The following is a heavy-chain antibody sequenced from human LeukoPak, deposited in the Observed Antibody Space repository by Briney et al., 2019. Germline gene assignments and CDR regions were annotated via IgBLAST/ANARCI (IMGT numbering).Heavy chain of an antibody. Sequence: ASVKVSCKPSGYTFTSYYMHWVRQAPGQGHEWMGIINPSVGSTSYAEKFQGRVTMSRDMSTSTVYMELSSLRSEDTAGYYCAREFGSVSGDYWGQGTLVTVSS. CDR3: AREFGSVSGDY. V-gene: IGHV1-46*01. D-gene: IGHD3-10*01. CDR2: INPSVGST. CDR1: GYTFTSYY. J-gene: IGHJ4*02.